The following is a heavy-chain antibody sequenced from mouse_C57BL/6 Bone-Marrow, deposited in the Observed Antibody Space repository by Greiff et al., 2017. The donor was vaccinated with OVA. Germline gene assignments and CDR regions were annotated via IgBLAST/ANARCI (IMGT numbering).Heavy chain of an antibody. J-gene: IGHJ3*01. CDR3: VRGSGTGFAY. Sequence: EVMLVESGGGLVQPKGSLKLSCAASGFSFNTYAMNWVRQAPGKGLEWVARIRSKSNNYATYYADSVKDRFTISRDDSESMLYLQMNNLKTEDTAMYYCVRGSGTGFAYWGQGTLVTVSA. D-gene: IGHD3-3*01. V-gene: IGHV10-1*01. CDR1: GFSFNTYA. CDR2: IRSKSNNYAT.